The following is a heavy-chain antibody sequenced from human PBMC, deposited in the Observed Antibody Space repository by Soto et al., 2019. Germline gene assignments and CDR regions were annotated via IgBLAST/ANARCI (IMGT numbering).Heavy chain of an antibody. CDR2: ISISGGTT. V-gene: IGHV3-23*01. D-gene: IGHD6-19*01. CDR1: GFNFNNYA. J-gene: IGHJ4*02. Sequence: VHLLESGGGLVQPGGSLRLSCATSGFNFNNYAMIWVRQAPGERLEWVSFISISGGTTYYADSVKGRFTISRDNSRNTVFLQMNTMGAEVTAIYYCATFRTVTGPGWGRASDYWGQGTRVTVSS. CDR3: ATFRTVTGPGWGRASDY.